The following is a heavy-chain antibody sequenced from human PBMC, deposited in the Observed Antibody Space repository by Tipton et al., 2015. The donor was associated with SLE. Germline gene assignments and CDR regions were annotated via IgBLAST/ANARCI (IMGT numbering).Heavy chain of an antibody. CDR2: IHYSGNT. CDR3: ARQGLESESYNWFDP. Sequence: LRLSCTVSGGSMSSRSHYWGWIRQPPGKGLEWIVSIHYSGNTYQNPSLESRVTVSVDTSKNQVSLRLSSVTAADTAVYYCARQGLESESYNWFDPWGQGTLVTVSS. V-gene: IGHV4-39*07. D-gene: IGHD1-26*01. CDR1: GGSMSSRSHY. J-gene: IGHJ5*02.